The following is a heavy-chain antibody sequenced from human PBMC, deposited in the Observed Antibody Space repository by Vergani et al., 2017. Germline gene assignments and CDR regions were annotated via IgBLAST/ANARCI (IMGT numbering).Heavy chain of an antibody. V-gene: IGHV3-9*01. CDR1: GFTFDDYA. J-gene: IGHJ4*02. Sequence: EVQLVESGGGLVQPGRSLRLSCAASGFTFDDYAMHWVRQAPGKGLEWVSGISWNSGSTGYADSVKGRFTISRDNAKNSLYLQMNSLRAEDRALYYCAKDIFSLEVRGVMDYWGQGTLVTVSS. CDR2: ISWNSGST. CDR3: AKDIFSLEVRGVMDY. D-gene: IGHD3-10*01.